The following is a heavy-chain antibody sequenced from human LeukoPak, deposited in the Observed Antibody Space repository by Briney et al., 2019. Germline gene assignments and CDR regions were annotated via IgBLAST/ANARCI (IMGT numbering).Heavy chain of an antibody. D-gene: IGHD3-22*01. CDR2: IIPIFGTA. CDR1: GGTFSSYT. Sequence: SVKVSCKASGGTFSSYTISWVRQAPGQGLEWMGGIIPIFGTANYAQKFQGRVTITTDESTSTAYMELSSLRSEDTAVYYCARSFDSSGFYFDYWGQGTLVTVSS. CDR3: ARSFDSSGFYFDY. J-gene: IGHJ4*02. V-gene: IGHV1-69*05.